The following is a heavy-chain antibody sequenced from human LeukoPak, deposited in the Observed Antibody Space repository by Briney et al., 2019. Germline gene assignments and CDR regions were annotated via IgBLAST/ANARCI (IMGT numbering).Heavy chain of an antibody. CDR3: ARERSGSYPPYYFDY. D-gene: IGHD1-26*01. CDR2: IYYSGST. J-gene: IGHJ4*02. CDR1: GGSISSYY. V-gene: IGHV4-59*01. Sequence: PSETLSLTCTVSGGSISSYYWGWIRQPPGKGLEWIGYIYYSGSTNYSPSLKSRVTISVDTSKHQFSLKLSSVTAADTAVYYCARERSGSYPPYYFDYLGQGALVTVSS.